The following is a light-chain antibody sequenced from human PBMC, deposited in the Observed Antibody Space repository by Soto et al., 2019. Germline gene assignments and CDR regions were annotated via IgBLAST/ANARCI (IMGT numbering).Light chain of an antibody. J-gene: IGKJ2*01. CDR2: WAS. CDR1: QRVLYSSNNKNY. Sequence: DIVMTQSPDSLAVSLGERATINCKSSQRVLYSSNNKNYLAWYQQKPGQPPKLLMYWASTREFGVSDRFSGSGSGTDFTLTISSLQAEDVAVYYCQQYYSPPYTFGQVTTLEIK. CDR3: QQYYSPPYT. V-gene: IGKV4-1*01.